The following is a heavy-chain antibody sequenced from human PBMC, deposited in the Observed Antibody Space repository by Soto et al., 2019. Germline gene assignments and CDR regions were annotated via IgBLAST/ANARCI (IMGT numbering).Heavy chain of an antibody. CDR1: GYTFTSYD. J-gene: IGHJ5*02. D-gene: IGHD6-19*01. CDR3: ARPMYSSGWYWFDP. CDR2: MNPNSGNT. Sequence: GPSVKVSCKASGYTFTSYDINWVRQATGQGLEWMGWMNPNSGNTGYAQKFQGRVTMTRNTSISTAYMELSSLRSEDTAVYYCARPMYSSGWYWFDPWGQGTLVTVSS. V-gene: IGHV1-8*01.